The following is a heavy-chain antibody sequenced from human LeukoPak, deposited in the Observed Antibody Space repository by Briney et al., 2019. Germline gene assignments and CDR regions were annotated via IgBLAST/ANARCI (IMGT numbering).Heavy chain of an antibody. CDR1: GFTFNNYV. V-gene: IGHV3-7*04. D-gene: IGHD4-17*01. CDR2: IKQDGSEK. J-gene: IGHJ3*02. Sequence: PGGSLRLSCAASGFTFNNYVMSWVRQAPGKGLEWVANIKQDGSEKYYVDSVKGRFTISRDNAKNSLYLQMNSLRAEDTAVYYCARDPTVTTFSNAFDIWGQGTMVTVSS. CDR3: ARDPTVTTFSNAFDI.